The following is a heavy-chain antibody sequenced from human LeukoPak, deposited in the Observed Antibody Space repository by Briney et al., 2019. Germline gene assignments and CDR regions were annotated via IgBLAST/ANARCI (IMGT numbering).Heavy chain of an antibody. J-gene: IGHJ4*02. V-gene: IGHV3-23*01. CDR3: TKDRRGPAAGTWYFDS. CDR1: GFTFSSTT. Sequence: GGSLRLPCVASGFTFSSTTMGWARQAPGRGLEWVSSITAIDGRTYYADSVRGRFTISRDNSKNTVYLQLNSLRAGDTAIYYCTKDRRGPAAGTWYFDSWGQGTLVTVSS. D-gene: IGHD6-13*01. CDR2: ITAIDGRT.